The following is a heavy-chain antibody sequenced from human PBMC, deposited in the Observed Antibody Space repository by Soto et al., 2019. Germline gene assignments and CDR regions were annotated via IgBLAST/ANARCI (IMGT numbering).Heavy chain of an antibody. V-gene: IGHV3-48*02. D-gene: IGHD3-22*01. CDR2: ISSSSSTI. CDR1: GFTFSSYS. CDR3: ARDGLWDYYDSSGSSG. Sequence: GGSLRLSCAASGFTFSSYSMNWVRQAPGKGLEWVSYISSSSSTIYYADSVKGRFTISRDNAKNSLYLQMNSLRDEDTAVYYCARDGLWDYYDSSGSSGWGQGTLVTVS. J-gene: IGHJ4*02.